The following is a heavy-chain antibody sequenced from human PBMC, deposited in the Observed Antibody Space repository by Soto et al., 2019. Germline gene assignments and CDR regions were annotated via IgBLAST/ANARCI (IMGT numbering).Heavy chain of an antibody. J-gene: IGHJ5*02. CDR1: GGSISSGGYS. V-gene: IGHV4-30-2*01. Sequence: QLQLQESGSGLVKPSQTLSLTCAVSGGSISSGGYSWSWIRQPPRKGLEWIGYIYHSVSTYYNPSFKSRVSISVDRAKNQFSLKLSSVTAADTAVYYCAIHSAGYCSGGSCYSGWFEPWGQGTLVTVSS. CDR2: IYHSVST. CDR3: AIHSAGYCSGGSCYSGWFEP. D-gene: IGHD2-15*01.